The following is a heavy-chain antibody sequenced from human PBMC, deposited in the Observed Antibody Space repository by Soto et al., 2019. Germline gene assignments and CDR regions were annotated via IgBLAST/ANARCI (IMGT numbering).Heavy chain of an antibody. CDR1: GFTFTSSA. CDR3: VADPHSGSYYGYYYYGMDV. CDR2: IVVGSGNT. V-gene: IGHV1-58*02. D-gene: IGHD1-26*01. Sequence: ASVNVSCKASGFTFTSSAMQWVRQARGQRLGWIGWIVVGSGNTNYAQKFQERVTITRDMSTSTAYMELSSLRSEDTAVYFCVADPHSGSYYGYYYYGMDVWGQGTTVTVSS. J-gene: IGHJ6*02.